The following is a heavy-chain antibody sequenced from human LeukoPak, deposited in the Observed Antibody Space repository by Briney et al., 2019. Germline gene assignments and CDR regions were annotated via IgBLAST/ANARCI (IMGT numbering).Heavy chain of an antibody. D-gene: IGHD5-18*01. V-gene: IGHV1-69*02. CDR3: ARLADTATGFDY. CDR2: IIPILGIA. CDR1: GGTFSIYT. J-gene: IGHJ4*02. Sequence: SAKVSCKASGGTFSIYTISWVRQAPGQGLEWMGRIIPILGIANYAQKFQGRVTITADKSTSTAYMELSSLRSEDTAVYYCARLADTATGFDYWGQGTLVTVSS.